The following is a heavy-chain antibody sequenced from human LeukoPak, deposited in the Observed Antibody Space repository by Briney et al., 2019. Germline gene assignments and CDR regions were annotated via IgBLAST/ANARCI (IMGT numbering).Heavy chain of an antibody. D-gene: IGHD2-2*01. CDR3: ARDAGRYCSSTSCYRGPFDP. CDR2: IYYSGST. Sequence: SETLSLTCTVSGGSISSGGYYWSWIRQHPGKGLERIGYIYYSGSTYYNPSLKSRVTISVDTSKNQFSLKLSSVTAADTAVYYCARDAGRYCSSTSCYRGPFDPWGQGTLVTVSS. V-gene: IGHV4-31*03. J-gene: IGHJ5*02. CDR1: GGSISSGGYY.